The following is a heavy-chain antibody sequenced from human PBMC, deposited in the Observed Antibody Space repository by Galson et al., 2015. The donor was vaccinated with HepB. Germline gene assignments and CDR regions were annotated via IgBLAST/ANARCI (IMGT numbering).Heavy chain of an antibody. CDR1: GGSISSYY. V-gene: IGHV4-59*01. CDR3: ARVGCSGGSCFYFDY. CDR2: IYYSGST. Sequence: ETLSLTCTVSGGSISSYYWSWIRQPPGKGLEWIGYIYYSGSTNYNPSLKSRVTISVDTSKNQFSLKLSSVTAADTAVYYCARVGCSGGSCFYFDYWGQETLVTVSS. J-gene: IGHJ4*02. D-gene: IGHD2-15*01.